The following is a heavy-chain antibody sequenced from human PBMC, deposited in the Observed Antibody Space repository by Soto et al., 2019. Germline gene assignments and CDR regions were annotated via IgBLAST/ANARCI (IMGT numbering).Heavy chain of an antibody. CDR1: GGTFTSYR. Sequence: ASVKVSCKASGGTFTSYRINWVRQAPGRGLEWVGWINPGNSNTKYAQQFQGRVIIDRDTSASTAYMELSSLRSEDTAVYYCARGGYFDSSNYLAYWGLGTLVNVSS. V-gene: IGHV1-3*01. D-gene: IGHD3-22*01. CDR3: ARGGYFDSSNYLAY. CDR2: INPGNSNT. J-gene: IGHJ4*02.